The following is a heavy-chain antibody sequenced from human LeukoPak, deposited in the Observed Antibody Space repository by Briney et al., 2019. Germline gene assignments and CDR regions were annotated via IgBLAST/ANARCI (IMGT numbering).Heavy chain of an antibody. V-gene: IGHV3-21*01. CDR2: ISSGSTYI. D-gene: IGHD3-3*01. CDR1: GFTFSDYS. Sequence: TGGSLRLSCSGSGFTFSDYSMNWVRQAPGKGLEWVSTISSGSTYINYEDSVRGRFTVSRDNAKNSLYLQMNSLRAEDTAVYYCASAPTDFWSGYADAFDIWGQGTMVTVSS. CDR3: ASAPTDFWSGYADAFDI. J-gene: IGHJ3*02.